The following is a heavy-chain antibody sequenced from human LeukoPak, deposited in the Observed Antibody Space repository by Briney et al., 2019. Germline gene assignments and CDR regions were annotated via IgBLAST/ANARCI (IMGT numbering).Heavy chain of an antibody. Sequence: GASVKVSCKTSGYTFTGYYIHWVRQAPGQGLEWMGWINPNSGGTNYAQKFQGRVTMTRDTSTSTVYMELSSLRSEDTAVYYCARAGRDGYNLRRGAFDIWGQGTMVTVSS. CDR1: GYTFTGYY. V-gene: IGHV1-2*02. CDR2: INPNSGGT. J-gene: IGHJ3*02. D-gene: IGHD5-24*01. CDR3: ARAGRDGYNLRRGAFDI.